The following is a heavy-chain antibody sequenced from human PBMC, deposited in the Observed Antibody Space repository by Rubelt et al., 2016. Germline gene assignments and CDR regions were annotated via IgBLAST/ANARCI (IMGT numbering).Heavy chain of an antibody. CDR3: ASDHEWYLDY. CDR2: TYYRSKWYK. CDR1: GDSVSTNSAA. J-gene: IGHJ4*02. Sequence: QVQLQQSGPGLVKPSQTLSLTCAISGDSVSTNSAAWNWIRQSPSRGLEWLGRTYYRSKWYKFFAVAGKSRISLNPDNSKNQFSLSLNSVTPEDTAVYYCASDHEWYLDYWGEGTLVTVSS. V-gene: IGHV6-1*01. D-gene: IGHD4-23*01.